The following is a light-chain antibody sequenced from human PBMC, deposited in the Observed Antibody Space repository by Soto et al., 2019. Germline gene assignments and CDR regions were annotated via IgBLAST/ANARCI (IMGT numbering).Light chain of an antibody. CDR2: YDS. V-gene: IGLV3-21*04. CDR1: NIGSKS. Sequence: SYELTQPPSVSVAPGKTARITCGENNIGSKSVHWYQQKPGQAPVLVIYYDSDRPSGIPERFSGSKSGNTATLTISRVEVGDEADYYCQVWDSSSDHRVFGTGTKFTVL. CDR3: QVWDSSSDHRV. J-gene: IGLJ1*01.